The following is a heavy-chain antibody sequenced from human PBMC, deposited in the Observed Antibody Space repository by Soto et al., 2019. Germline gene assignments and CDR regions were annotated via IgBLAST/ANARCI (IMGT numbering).Heavy chain of an antibody. J-gene: IGHJ6*02. Sequence: QVQLVQSGAEVMTPGASVKVSCKASGYIFSNFGLSWVRQAPGQGLEWMGWISGYNGNTNSAEKFQGRVTMTTETSTSTAYMEVRSLTSDDTAVYYCARDKGYGFGWSSSSGMDVWGQGTTVTVSS. D-gene: IGHD5-18*01. CDR2: ISGYNGNT. V-gene: IGHV1-18*01. CDR1: GYIFSNFG. CDR3: ARDKGYGFGWSSSSGMDV.